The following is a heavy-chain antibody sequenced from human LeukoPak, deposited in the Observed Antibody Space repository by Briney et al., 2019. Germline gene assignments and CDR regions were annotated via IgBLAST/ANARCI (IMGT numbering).Heavy chain of an antibody. V-gene: IGHV4-61*01. CDR2: IYYSGST. D-gene: IGHD1-26*01. CDR1: GGSVNSGSYY. J-gene: IGHJ4*02. CDR3: ARAAYSGSYHSDY. Sequence: PSETLSLTCTVSGGSVNSGSYYWNWVRQPPGRGLEWIGYIYYSGSTNYNPSLKSRVTISVDTSKNQFSLKLSSVTAADTAVYYCARAAYSGSYHSDYWGQGTLVTVSS.